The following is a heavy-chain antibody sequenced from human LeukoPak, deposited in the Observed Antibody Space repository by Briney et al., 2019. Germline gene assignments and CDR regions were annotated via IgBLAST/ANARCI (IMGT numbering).Heavy chain of an antibody. V-gene: IGHV4-59*01. CDR2: IYYSGTT. J-gene: IGHJ4*02. D-gene: IGHD2-21*01. CDR3: ATETGVCFER. Sequence: PSETLSLTCSVSGGSISSYYWSWIRQPPGTGLEWIGYIYYSGTTNYNPSLKSRVTLSVDTAKSQFSLKLSSVTAADTAVYYCATETGVCFERWGQGTLVTVSS. CDR1: GGSISSYY.